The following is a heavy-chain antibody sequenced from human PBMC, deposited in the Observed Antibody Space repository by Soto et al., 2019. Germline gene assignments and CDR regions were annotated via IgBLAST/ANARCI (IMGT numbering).Heavy chain of an antibody. CDR2: ISGSGGST. Sequence: GGSLRLSCAASGFTFSSYAMSWVRQAPGKGLEWVSAISGSGGSTYYADSVKGWFTISRDNSKNTLYLQMNSLRAEDTAVYYCAKAVGGLRAPFDYWGQGTLVTVSS. CDR1: GFTFSSYA. J-gene: IGHJ4*02. D-gene: IGHD5-12*01. V-gene: IGHV3-23*01. CDR3: AKAVGGLRAPFDY.